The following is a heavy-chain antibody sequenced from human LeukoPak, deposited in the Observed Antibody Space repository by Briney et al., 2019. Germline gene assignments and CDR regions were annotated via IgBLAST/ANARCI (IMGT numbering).Heavy chain of an antibody. D-gene: IGHD4-17*01. CDR3: ARDGHDYGDYGGWFDP. CDR1: GFTFSSYG. Sequence: PGGSLRLSCAASGFTFSSYGMHWVRQAPGKGLEWVAFIRYDGSNKYYADSVKGRFTISRDNSKNTLYLQMNSLRAEDTALYYCARDGHDYGDYGGWFDPWGQGTLVTVSS. V-gene: IGHV3-30*02. CDR2: IRYDGSNK. J-gene: IGHJ5*02.